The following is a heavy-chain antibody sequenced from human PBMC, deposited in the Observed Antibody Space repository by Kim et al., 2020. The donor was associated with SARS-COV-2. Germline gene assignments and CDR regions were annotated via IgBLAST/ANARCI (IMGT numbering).Heavy chain of an antibody. CDR3: ARGVSAIGLAIDY. D-gene: IGHD2-21*01. J-gene: IGHJ4*02. CDR1: GYTFTGYY. V-gene: IGHV1-2*02. Sequence: ASVKVSCKASGYTFTGYYMHWVRQAPGQGLEWMGWINPNSGGTNYAQKFQGRVTMTRDTSISTAYMELSRLRSDDTAVYYCARGVSAIGLAIDYWGQGTLVTVSS. CDR2: INPNSGGT.